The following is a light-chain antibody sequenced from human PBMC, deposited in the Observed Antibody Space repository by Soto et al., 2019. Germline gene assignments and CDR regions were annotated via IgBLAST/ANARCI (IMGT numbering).Light chain of an antibody. Sequence: QSVLTQPASVSGSRGQSITMSCTGTSSDIGGYKHVSWYQQHPGKAPKLMIYEVSNRPSGVSNRFSGSKSGNTASLTISGLQAEDEADYYCSSYTTSSTQVFGTGTKVTVL. V-gene: IGLV2-14*01. J-gene: IGLJ1*01. CDR3: SSYTTSSTQV. CDR1: SSDIGGYKH. CDR2: EVS.